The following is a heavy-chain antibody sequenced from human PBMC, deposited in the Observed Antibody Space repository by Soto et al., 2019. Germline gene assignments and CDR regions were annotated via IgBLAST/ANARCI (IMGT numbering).Heavy chain of an antibody. CDR3: ARLGFNYDFLSGYYNVQHYYGIDV. V-gene: IGHV5-51*01. Sequence: PGESLKISCKSSGYSFTSYLIGWVRQMPGKSLEWMGIIYPGDSDTRYTPSFQGQVTISADKSISTAYLQWSSLKASDTATYYCARLGFNYDFLSGYYNVQHYYGIDVWGQGTTVTVSS. CDR1: GYSFTSYL. D-gene: IGHD3-3*01. CDR2: IYPGDSDT. J-gene: IGHJ6*02.